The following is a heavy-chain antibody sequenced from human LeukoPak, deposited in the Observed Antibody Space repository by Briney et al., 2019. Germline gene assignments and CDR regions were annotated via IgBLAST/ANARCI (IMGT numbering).Heavy chain of an antibody. D-gene: IGHD3-22*01. CDR2: ISYDGSNK. CDR3: ARATYYYDSSGYSLGY. J-gene: IGHJ4*02. V-gene: IGHV3-30-3*01. CDR1: GFTFSSYA. Sequence: PGGSLRLSCAASGFTFSSYAMHWVRQAPGKGLEWVAVISYDGSNKYYADSVKRRFTISRDNSKNTLYLQMNSLRAEDTAVYYCARATYYYDSSGYSLGYWGQGTLVTVSS.